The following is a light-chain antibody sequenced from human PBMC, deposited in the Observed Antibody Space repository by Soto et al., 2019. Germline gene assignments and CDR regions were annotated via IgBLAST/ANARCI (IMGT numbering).Light chain of an antibody. CDR3: QKYNSAPQT. V-gene: IGKV1-27*01. Sequence: EIQMTQSPSSLSASVGNRVTITCXASQGISNYLAWYQQKPGKVPKLLIYAASTLQSGVPSRFSGSGSGTDFTLTISSLQPEDVATYYCQKYNSAPQTFGQGTKVDIK. J-gene: IGKJ1*01. CDR1: QGISNY. CDR2: AAS.